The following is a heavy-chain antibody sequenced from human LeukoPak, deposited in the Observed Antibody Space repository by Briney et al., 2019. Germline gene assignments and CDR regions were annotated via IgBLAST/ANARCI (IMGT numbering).Heavy chain of an antibody. Sequence: PGGSLRLSCAASGFTFSNYMMHWVRQAPGKGLVWVSRIKSDGITITYADSVKGRFTISRDNAKNTQYLQMNSLRAEDTAVYYCARDTAAGGDYSIDYWGQGTLVTVSS. CDR1: GFTFSNYM. D-gene: IGHD4-11*01. J-gene: IGHJ4*02. V-gene: IGHV3-74*01. CDR3: ARDTAAGGDYSIDY. CDR2: IKSDGITI.